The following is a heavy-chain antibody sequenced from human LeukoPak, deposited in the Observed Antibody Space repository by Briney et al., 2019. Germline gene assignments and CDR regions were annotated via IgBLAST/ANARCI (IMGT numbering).Heavy chain of an antibody. CDR2: ISTNSDEI. Sequence: ASVKVSCKASGYTFTRYGISWVRQAPGEGLEWMGWISTNSDEIHYARKFQGRVTLTTDTSASIAYMEVRSLRSDDTAVYYCARDPYHEILPGYGSAMAHWGQGTRVTVSS. V-gene: IGHV1-18*01. D-gene: IGHD3-9*01. CDR3: ARDPYHEILPGYGSAMAH. J-gene: IGHJ4*02. CDR1: GYTFTRYG.